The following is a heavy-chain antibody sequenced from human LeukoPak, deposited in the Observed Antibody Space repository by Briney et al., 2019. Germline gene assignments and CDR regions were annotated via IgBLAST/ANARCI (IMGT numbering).Heavy chain of an antibody. V-gene: IGHV4-34*01. CDR1: GGSFSGYY. CDR2: INHSGST. Sequence: SETLSLTCAVYGGSFSGYYWSWIRQPPGKGLEWIGEINHSGSTNYNPSLKSRVTISVDTSKNQFSLKPSSVTAADTAVYYCARGRYYDFWSAPLEYYYYYGMDVWGQGTTVTVSS. D-gene: IGHD3-3*01. CDR3: ARGRYYDFWSAPLEYYYYYGMDV. J-gene: IGHJ6*02.